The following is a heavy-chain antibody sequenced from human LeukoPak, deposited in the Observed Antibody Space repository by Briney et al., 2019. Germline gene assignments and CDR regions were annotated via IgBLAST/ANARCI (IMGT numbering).Heavy chain of an antibody. V-gene: IGHV3-7*03. CDR3: AKWVGATIFLEYFQH. Sequence: PGGSLRLSCAASGFTFTNYYMTWVRQAPGKGLEWVASINEDGSQKKYGDSVKGRFTISRDNAENSLYLQMNSLRAEDTAVYYCAKWVGATIFLEYFQHWGQGTLVTVSS. J-gene: IGHJ1*01. CDR2: INEDGSQK. CDR1: GFTFTNYY. D-gene: IGHD1-26*01.